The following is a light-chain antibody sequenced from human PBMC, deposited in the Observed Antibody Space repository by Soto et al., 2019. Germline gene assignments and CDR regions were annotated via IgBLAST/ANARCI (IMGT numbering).Light chain of an antibody. CDR3: QQYGALPPT. J-gene: IGKJ4*01. CDR1: QTVSNTY. Sequence: EIVLTQFPGALSLSPGERVTLSCRASQTVSNTYLAWYQQKSGQAPKFLIYGASNRATGIQDRFSGSGSGTDFTLTISRLEREDFAVYYCQQYGALPPTFGGGTKVEIK. CDR2: GAS. V-gene: IGKV3-20*01.